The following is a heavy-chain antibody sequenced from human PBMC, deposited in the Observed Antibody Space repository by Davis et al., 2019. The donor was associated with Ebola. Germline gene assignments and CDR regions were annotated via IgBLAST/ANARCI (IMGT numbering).Heavy chain of an antibody. CDR2: IYFSGST. CDR3: ARGARSPDN. J-gene: IGHJ4*02. V-gene: IGHV4-59*11. CDR1: GGSINNHY. Sequence: SETLSLTCTVSGGSINNHYWSWIRQPPGKGLEWIGYIYFSGSTNYNPSLKSRVTISVDTSKNQLSLKLNSVTAADTAVYYCARGARSPDNWGQGTLVTVSS.